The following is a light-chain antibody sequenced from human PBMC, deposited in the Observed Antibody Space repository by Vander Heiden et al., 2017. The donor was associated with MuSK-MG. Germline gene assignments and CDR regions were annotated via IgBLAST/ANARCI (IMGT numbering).Light chain of an antibody. V-gene: IGLV2-23*02. CDR2: EVT. Sequence: QSALTQPPSVSGSPGPSITISCTGASGDVGNYNLVSWYQQHPGKAPKLMIYEVTKRPSGVSNRFSGSKSGNTASLTISGLQAEDEADYYCCSYAGSSTLIFGGGTKLTVL. CDR1: SGDVGNYNL. J-gene: IGLJ2*01. CDR3: CSYAGSSTLI.